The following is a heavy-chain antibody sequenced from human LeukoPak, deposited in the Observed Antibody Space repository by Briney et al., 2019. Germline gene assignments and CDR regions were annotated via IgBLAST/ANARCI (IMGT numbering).Heavy chain of an antibody. CDR1: GFTFSSYG. Sequence: GGPLRLSCAASGFTFSSYGMHWVRQAPGKGLEWVAFIRYDGSNKYYADSVKGRFTISRDNSKNTLYLQMNSLRAEDTAVYYCAKDGSIAAAGTYYWGQGTLVTVSS. V-gene: IGHV3-30*02. CDR2: IRYDGSNK. CDR3: AKDGSIAAAGTYY. D-gene: IGHD6-13*01. J-gene: IGHJ4*02.